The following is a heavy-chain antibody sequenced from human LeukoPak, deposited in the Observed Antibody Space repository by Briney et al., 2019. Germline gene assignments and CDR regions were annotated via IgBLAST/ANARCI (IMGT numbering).Heavy chain of an antibody. CDR3: ARESESSGWYDY. J-gene: IGHJ4*02. CDR1: GFMFHDYA. Sequence: GGSLRLSCAAPGFMFHDYAIHWVRQAPGKGLEWVSLISGDGGSTFYADSVKGRFTISRDNSKNSLYLQMNSLRSDDTALYYCARESESSGWYDYWGQGALVTVSS. D-gene: IGHD6-19*01. CDR2: ISGDGGST. V-gene: IGHV3-43*02.